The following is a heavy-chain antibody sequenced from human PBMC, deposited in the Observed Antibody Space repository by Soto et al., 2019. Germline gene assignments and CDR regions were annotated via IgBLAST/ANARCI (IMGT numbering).Heavy chain of an antibody. D-gene: IGHD3-10*01. V-gene: IGHV4-31*11. CDR2: IDSNGDT. CDR1: GDSLNRGFHH. CDR3: ARATVYYCPNDKCGFYFDH. J-gene: IGHJ4*02. Sequence: QVQLQESGPGLLKPSQTLSLACGVSGDSLNRGFHHWSWIRQTPGKGLQLIGYIDSNGDTYYDQSLTNRLNMSIATTESRFSLKLTSVSAADTAVYYCARATVYYCPNDKCGFYFDHWGQGALVTVSS.